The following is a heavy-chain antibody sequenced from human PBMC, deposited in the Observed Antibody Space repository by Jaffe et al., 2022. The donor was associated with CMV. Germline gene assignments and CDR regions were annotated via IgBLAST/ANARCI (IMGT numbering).Heavy chain of an antibody. CDR1: GFTFSNAW. D-gene: IGHD4-17*01. J-gene: IGHJ6*02. Sequence: EVQLVESGGGLVKPGGSLRLSCAASGFTFSNAWMSWVRQAPGKGLEWVGRIKSKTDGGTTDYAAPVKGRFTISRDDSKNTLYLQMNSLKTEDTAVYYCTTDYGDFPYYYGMDVWGQGTTVTVSS. CDR3: TTDYGDFPYYYGMDV. V-gene: IGHV3-15*01. CDR2: IKSKTDGGTT.